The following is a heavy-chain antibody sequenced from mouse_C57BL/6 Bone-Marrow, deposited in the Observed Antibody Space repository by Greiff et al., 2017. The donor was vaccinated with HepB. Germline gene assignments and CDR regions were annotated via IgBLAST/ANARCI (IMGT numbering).Heavy chain of an antibody. V-gene: IGHV1-83*01. Sequence: VQLQQSGPELVKPGASVKMSCKASGYTFTDYYMHWVKQKPGKGLEWIGEIYPGSGNTYYNEKFKGKATLTADTSSSTAYMQLSSLTSEDSAVYFCARSGGRVFAYWGQGTLVTVSA. CDR3: RSGGRVFAY. CDR2: YPGSGNTY. CDR1: YTFTDYYM. J-gene: IGHJ3*01. D-gene: IGHD1-1*01.